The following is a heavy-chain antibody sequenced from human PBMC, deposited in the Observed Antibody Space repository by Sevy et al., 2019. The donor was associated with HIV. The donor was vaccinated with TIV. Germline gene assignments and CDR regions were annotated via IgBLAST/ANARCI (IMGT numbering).Heavy chain of an antibody. J-gene: IGHJ6*02. V-gene: IGHV3-74*01. CDR1: GFTFSSYW. CDR3: AREKEIAAASYYYYGMDV. D-gene: IGHD6-13*01. CDR2: INSDGSST. Sequence: GGYLRLSCAASGFTFSSYWMHWVRQAPGKGLVWVSRINSDGSSTSYAESVKGRFTISRDNAKNTLYLQMNSLRAEDTAVYYCAREKEIAAASYYYYGMDVWGQGTTVTVSS.